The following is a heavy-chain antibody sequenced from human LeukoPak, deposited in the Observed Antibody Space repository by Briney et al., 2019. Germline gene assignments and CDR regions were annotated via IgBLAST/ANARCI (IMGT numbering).Heavy chain of an antibody. J-gene: IGHJ4*02. CDR3: ARVGYWFYGQEYFDY. CDR2: ISSSSSYI. Sequence: GGSLRLSCAASGFTFSSYSMNWVRQAPGKGLEWVSSISSSSSYIYYADSVKGRFTISRDNAKNSLYLQMNSLRAEDTAVYYCARVGYWFYGQEYFDYWGQGTLVTVSS. V-gene: IGHV3-21*01. CDR1: GFTFSSYS. D-gene: IGHD2/OR15-2a*01.